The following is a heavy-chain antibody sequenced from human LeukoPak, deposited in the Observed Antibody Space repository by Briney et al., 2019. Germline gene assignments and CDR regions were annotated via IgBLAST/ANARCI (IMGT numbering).Heavy chain of an antibody. Sequence: ASVKVSCKASGYIFTAFYLHWVRQAPGQGLEWMGWINPNGGATNYAQKFQGRVTMTRDASISSAYLDLSSLVSDDTAVYYCARGPPPTYYLDYYMHVWGKGTTVTVSS. J-gene: IGHJ6*03. V-gene: IGHV1-2*02. CDR1: GYIFTAFY. CDR3: ARGPPPTYYLDYYMHV. CDR2: INPNGGAT.